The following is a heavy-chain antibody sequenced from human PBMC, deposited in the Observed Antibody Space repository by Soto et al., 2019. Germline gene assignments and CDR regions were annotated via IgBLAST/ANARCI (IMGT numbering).Heavy chain of an antibody. CDR1: GFTFTSSA. V-gene: IGHV1-58*01. J-gene: IGHJ4*02. CDR3: AAGELIVVVPAAMDY. Sequence: ASVKVSCKASGFTFTSSAVQWVRQARGQRLEWIGWIVVGSGNTNYAQKFQERVTITRDMSTSTAYMELSSLRSEDTAVYYCAAGELIVVVPAAMDYWGQGTLVTVSS. D-gene: IGHD2-2*01. CDR2: IVVGSGNT.